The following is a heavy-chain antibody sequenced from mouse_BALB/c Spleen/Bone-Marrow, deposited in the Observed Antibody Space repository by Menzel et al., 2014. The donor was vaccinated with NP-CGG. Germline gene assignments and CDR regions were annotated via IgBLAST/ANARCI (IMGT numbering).Heavy chain of an antibody. Sequence: VQLQQSGAELAKPGASVKMSCKASGYTFTSYWMHWVKQRPGQGLEWIGYINPSTTYSAYNQKFKDKATLTADKSSSTPYMQLSSLTSEDSAAYYCALYYRYDYFDYWGQGTTLTVSS. V-gene: IGHV1-7*01. J-gene: IGHJ2*01. CDR2: INPSTTYS. CDR1: GYTFTSYW. CDR3: ALYYRYDYFDY. D-gene: IGHD2-14*01.